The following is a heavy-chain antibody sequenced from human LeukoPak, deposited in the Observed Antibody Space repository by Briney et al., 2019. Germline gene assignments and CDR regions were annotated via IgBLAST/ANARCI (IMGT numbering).Heavy chain of an antibody. J-gene: IGHJ4*02. CDR1: GFTFSRHG. D-gene: IGHD3-3*01. Sequence: GGSLRLSCAPSGFTFSRHGMHWVRQAPGKGLEWVAIISNDGSRKYYAHSVEGRFTISRDNSKNTLYLQMDSLRAEDTAVYYCARDRAWNYYDYWGQGTLVTVSS. CDR3: ARDRAWNYYDY. V-gene: IGHV3-30*03. CDR2: ISNDGSRK.